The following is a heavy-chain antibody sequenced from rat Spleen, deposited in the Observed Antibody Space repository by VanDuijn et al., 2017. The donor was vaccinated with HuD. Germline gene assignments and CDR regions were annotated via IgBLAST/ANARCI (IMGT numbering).Heavy chain of an antibody. CDR1: GFSLTSYN. Sequence: QVQLKESGPGLVQPSETLSLTCTVSGFSLTSYNVHWVRQPPEKGLEWMGRIQSGGSTDYNSALKSRLSISRDTSKSQVFLKVNSLQTEDTAIYFCTRVRTIYYYDGTYYYGVMDAWGQGASVTVSS. D-gene: IGHD1-12*02. CDR3: TRVRTIYYYDGTYYYGVMDA. J-gene: IGHJ4*01. V-gene: IGHV2-1*01. CDR2: IQSGGST.